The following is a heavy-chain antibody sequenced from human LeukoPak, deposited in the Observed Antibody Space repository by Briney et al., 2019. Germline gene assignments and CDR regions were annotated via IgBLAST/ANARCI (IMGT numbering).Heavy chain of an antibody. Sequence: AASVKVSCKASGYTFTSYGISWVRQAPGQGLEWMGWISAYNGNTNYAQKLQGRVTMTTDTSTSTAYMELRSLRSDDTAVYYCARVLLINYYDSSGSISDPFDYWGQGTPVTVSS. V-gene: IGHV1-18*01. CDR2: ISAYNGNT. CDR1: GYTFTSYG. D-gene: IGHD3-22*01. J-gene: IGHJ4*02. CDR3: ARVLLINYYDSSGSISDPFDY.